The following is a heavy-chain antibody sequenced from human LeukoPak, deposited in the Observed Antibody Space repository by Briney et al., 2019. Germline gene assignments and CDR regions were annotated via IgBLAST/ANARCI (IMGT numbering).Heavy chain of an antibody. D-gene: IGHD4-17*01. CDR1: GFTFSSYA. V-gene: IGHV3-23*01. CDR2: ISGSGGST. Sequence: GGSLRLSCAASGFTFSSYAMSWVRQAPGKGLEWVSAISGSGGSTYYADSVKGRFTISRDNSKNTVYLQMNSLRAEDTAVYYCAKTLHYGHFGKFDSWGQGTLVTVSS. J-gene: IGHJ4*02. CDR3: AKTLHYGHFGKFDS.